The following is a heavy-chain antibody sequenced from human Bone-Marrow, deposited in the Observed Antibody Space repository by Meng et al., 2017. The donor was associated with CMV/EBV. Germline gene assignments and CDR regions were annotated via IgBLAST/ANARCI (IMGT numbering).Heavy chain of an antibody. J-gene: IGHJ4*02. Sequence: GGSLRLSCAASGFTFSSYSMHWVRQAPGKGLEWVAFITRNNLIYYADSLEGRFTISRDNGRNSLYLQVRSLRDEDTAVYYCARDPDRDHGGSGRCLDFWGQGTLVTVSS. CDR3: ARDPDRDHGGSGRCLDF. D-gene: IGHD3-10*01. V-gene: IGHV3-21*01. CDR2: ITRNNLI. CDR1: GFTFSSYS.